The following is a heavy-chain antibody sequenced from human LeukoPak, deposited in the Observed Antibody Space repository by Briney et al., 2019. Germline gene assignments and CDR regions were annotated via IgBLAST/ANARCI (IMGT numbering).Heavy chain of an antibody. CDR1: GGSFSGYY. Sequence: SETLSLTCAVYGGSFSGYYWSWIRQPPGKGLEWIGEINHSGSTNYNAPLKSRVTISVDTSKSQFSLKVTSVTAADTAVYYCARGIGIEATGNFDYWGQGTLVTVSS. CDR2: INHSGST. J-gene: IGHJ4*02. CDR3: ARGIGIEATGNFDY. D-gene: IGHD1-1*01. V-gene: IGHV4-34*01.